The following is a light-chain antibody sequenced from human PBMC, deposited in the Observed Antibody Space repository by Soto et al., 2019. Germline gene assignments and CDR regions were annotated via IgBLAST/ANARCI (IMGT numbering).Light chain of an antibody. CDR1: ESISSW. CDR2: DAS. J-gene: IGKJ1*01. V-gene: IGKV1-5*01. CDR3: QQYNSYPGT. Sequence: DLQMTQSPSTLSASVGDRVTITCRASESISSWLAWYQQKPGKAPKLLIYDASTLERGVPSRFSGSGSGSEFTLTISSLQPDDFATFYCQQYNSYPGTFGQGTKVEIK.